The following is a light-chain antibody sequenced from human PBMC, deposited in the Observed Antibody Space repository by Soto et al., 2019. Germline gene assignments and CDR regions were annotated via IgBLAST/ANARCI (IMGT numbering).Light chain of an antibody. Sequence: EVVITQSPATLSVSPGERATLSCRASQSVSSNLAWYQQGAGQVPRLLIYGVSNRAIGVPDRFRGSGSGTDFTLTISNLEPEDFAVYYCHQYRSSPQTFGQGTKVDIK. CDR2: GVS. V-gene: IGKV3-20*01. CDR1: QSVSSN. J-gene: IGKJ1*01. CDR3: HQYRSSPQT.